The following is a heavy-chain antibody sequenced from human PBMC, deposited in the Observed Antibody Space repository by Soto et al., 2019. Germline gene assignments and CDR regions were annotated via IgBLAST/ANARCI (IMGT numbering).Heavy chain of an antibody. V-gene: IGHV3-30*03. CDR2: ISRDGSNE. J-gene: IGHJ4*02. D-gene: IGHD3-10*01. Sequence: QVQLVESGGGVVQPGRSLRLSCAASGFTFSSYVIHWVRQTPGKGLEWVAFISRDGSNEYYADSVKGRFTISRDNSKNTLELQMNSLRAEDTAVYYCARDDEGGSDCDLGYWGQGTLVTVSS. CDR1: GFTFSSYV. CDR3: ARDDEGGSDCDLGY.